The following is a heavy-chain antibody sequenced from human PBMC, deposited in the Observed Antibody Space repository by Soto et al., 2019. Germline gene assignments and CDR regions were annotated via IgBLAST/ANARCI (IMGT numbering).Heavy chain of an antibody. Sequence: GGSLRLSCAASGFTFSHYIYHWVRQAPGKGLEWVSAISGSGGSTYYADSVKGRFTISRDNSKNTLYLQMNSLRAEDTAVYYCAKDEYNYDFWSGYWRPYYYYGMDVWGQGTTVTVSS. CDR2: ISGSGGST. J-gene: IGHJ6*02. CDR1: GFTFSHYI. D-gene: IGHD3-3*01. V-gene: IGHV3-23*01. CDR3: AKDEYNYDFWSGYWRPYYYYGMDV.